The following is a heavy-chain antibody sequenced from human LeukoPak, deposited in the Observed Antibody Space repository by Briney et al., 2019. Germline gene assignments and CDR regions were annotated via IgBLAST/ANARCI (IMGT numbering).Heavy chain of an antibody. D-gene: IGHD3-22*01. V-gene: IGHV4-30-4*08. CDR2: IYYSGSA. Sequence: SETLSLTCTVSGGSISSGDYYWSWIRQPPGKGLEWIGYIYYSGSAYYNPSLKSRVTISVDTSKNQFSLKLSSVTAADTAVYYCARDSGLDSFDYWGQGTLVTVSS. CDR1: GGSISSGDYY. J-gene: IGHJ4*02. CDR3: ARDSGLDSFDY.